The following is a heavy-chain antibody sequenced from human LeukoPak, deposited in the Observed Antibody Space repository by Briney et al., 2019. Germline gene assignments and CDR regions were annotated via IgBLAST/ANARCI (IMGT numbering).Heavy chain of an antibody. J-gene: IGHJ4*02. CDR2: ISGISSSL. CDR1: GLTFSSYR. Sequence: GGSLTHSCAPSGLTFSSYRIICVRQAPGEGREGVSTISGISSSLYYAHSVKGRFTIPKANPKTSLYLQMTSLRAEATAVYYCARDGRDSSGYYGLDYWGQGTLVTVSS. D-gene: IGHD3-22*01. CDR3: ARDGRDSSGYYGLDY. V-gene: IGHV3-21*01.